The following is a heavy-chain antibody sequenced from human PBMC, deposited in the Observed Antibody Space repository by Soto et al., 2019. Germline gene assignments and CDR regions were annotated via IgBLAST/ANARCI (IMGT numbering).Heavy chain of an antibody. D-gene: IGHD2-2*01. V-gene: IGHV2-26*01. J-gene: IGHJ5*02. Sequence: SGPTLVNPTETLTLTCTVSGLSLSNGRLGVSWIRQPPGKALEWLAHIFSNDDKSYSTSLRSRLTISKDTSRSQVVLTMTNMDPLDSATYHCALIKDCSSTDCYLASFDPWGQGTLVTVS. CDR3: ALIKDCSSTDCYLASFDP. CDR1: GLSLSNGRLG. CDR2: IFSNDDK.